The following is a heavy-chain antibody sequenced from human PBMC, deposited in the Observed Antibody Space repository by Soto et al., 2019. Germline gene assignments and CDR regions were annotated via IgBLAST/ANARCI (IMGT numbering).Heavy chain of an antibody. CDR1: GGTFSSYA. CDR3: ARESYGGNRPFDY. CDR2: IIPIFGTA. Sequence: GASVKVSCKASGGTFSSYAISWVRQAPGQGLEWMGGIIPIFGTANYAQKLQGRVTMTTDTSTSTAYMELRSLRSDDTAVYYCARESYGGNRPFDYWGQGTLVTVSS. J-gene: IGHJ4*02. D-gene: IGHD4-17*01. V-gene: IGHV1-69*05.